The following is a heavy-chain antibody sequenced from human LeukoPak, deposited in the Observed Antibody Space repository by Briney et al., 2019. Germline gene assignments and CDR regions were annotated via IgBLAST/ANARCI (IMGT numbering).Heavy chain of an antibody. CDR1: GGSISSYY. Sequence: SETLSLTCTVSGGSISSYYWSWIRQPPGKGLEWIGYIYYSGITNYNPSLKSRVTISVDTSKNQFSLKRGSVTAADTAVYYCASSAEWLQFSIFDYWGQGTLVTVSS. CDR3: ASSAEWLQFSIFDY. J-gene: IGHJ4*02. D-gene: IGHD5-24*01. CDR2: IYYSGIT. V-gene: IGHV4-59*08.